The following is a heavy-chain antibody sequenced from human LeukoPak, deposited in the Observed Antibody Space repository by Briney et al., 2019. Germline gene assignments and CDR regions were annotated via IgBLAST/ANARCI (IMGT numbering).Heavy chain of an antibody. CDR1: GFIFTTYY. CDR2: INPSGGST. Sequence: GAPVKVSCKASGFIFTTYYMHWVRQAPGQGLEWMGMINPSGGSTAYAQKFQGRVTLTRDTSTSTVYMELSSLRSEDTAVYYCARSSTGVATIMSAYWGQGALVTVSS. J-gene: IGHJ4*02. V-gene: IGHV1-46*01. D-gene: IGHD5-24*01. CDR3: ARSSTGVATIMSAY.